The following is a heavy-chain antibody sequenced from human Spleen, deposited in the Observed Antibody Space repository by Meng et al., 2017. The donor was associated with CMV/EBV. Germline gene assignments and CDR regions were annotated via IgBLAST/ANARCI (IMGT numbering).Heavy chain of an antibody. CDR2: INPNSGGT. Sequence: ASVQVSCMASGYTFTGYYMHWVRQAHGQGLEWMGWINPNSGGTNYAQKFQGRVTMTRDTSISTAYMELSRLRSDDTAVYYCAREHITMVRGEAFDIWGQGTMVTVSS. D-gene: IGHD3-10*01. CDR3: AREHITMVRGEAFDI. J-gene: IGHJ3*02. V-gene: IGHV1-2*02. CDR1: GYTFTGYY.